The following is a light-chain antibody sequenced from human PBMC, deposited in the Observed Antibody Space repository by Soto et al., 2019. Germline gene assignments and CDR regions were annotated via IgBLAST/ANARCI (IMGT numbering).Light chain of an antibody. Sequence: EIVLTQSPDTLSLSPGERATLSCRASQSVRSNSLAWYQQKPGQAPRFLIYDASSRATGIPDRFSGSGSGTDFTLTISRLEPEDFPVYYCQQYGSTPLTFGGGTKVDIK. CDR1: QSVRSNS. V-gene: IGKV3-20*01. CDR3: QQYGSTPLT. CDR2: DAS. J-gene: IGKJ4*01.